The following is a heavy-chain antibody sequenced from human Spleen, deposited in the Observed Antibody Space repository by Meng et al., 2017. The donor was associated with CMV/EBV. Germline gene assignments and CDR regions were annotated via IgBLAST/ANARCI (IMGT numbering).Heavy chain of an antibody. V-gene: IGHV4-31*03. D-gene: IGHD4-17*01. CDR1: GGSISSGGYY. J-gene: IGHJ6*02. Sequence: SETLSLTCTVSGGSISSGGYYWSWIRQHPGKGLEWIGYIYYSGSTYFNPSLKSRVTISVDTSKNQFSLKLSSVTAADTAVYYCARDLEGSVTTFDYYYYGMDVWGQGTTVTVSS. CDR3: ARDLEGSVTTFDYYYYGMDV. CDR2: IYYSGST.